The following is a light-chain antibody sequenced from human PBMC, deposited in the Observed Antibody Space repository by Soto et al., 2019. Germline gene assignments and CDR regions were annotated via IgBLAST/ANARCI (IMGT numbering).Light chain of an antibody. CDR1: QAISNY. J-gene: IGKJ1*01. V-gene: IGKV1-27*01. CDR2: AAS. CDR3: QKYNIAPWT. Sequence: DIQMTQSPSSLSVYLGDRVTITCRTSQAISNYLAWYQQKQGKVPKLLIYAASTLQSGVPSRFSGSGYGTDFNLTISSLQPEDVATYYCQKYNIAPWTFGQGTKVDIK.